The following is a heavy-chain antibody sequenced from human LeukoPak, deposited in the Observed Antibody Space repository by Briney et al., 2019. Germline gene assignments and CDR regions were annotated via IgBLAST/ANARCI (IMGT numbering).Heavy chain of an antibody. V-gene: IGHV4-4*02. CDR3: ARNGYSSSWAPFDY. CDR2: IYHSGST. D-gene: IGHD6-13*01. Sequence: SGTLSLTCAVSGGSISSSNWWSWVRQPPGKGLEWIGEIYHSGSTNYNPSLKSRVTISVDKSKNQFSLKLSSVTAADTAVYYCARNGYSSSWAPFDYWGQGTLVTVSS. CDR1: GGSISSSNW. J-gene: IGHJ4*02.